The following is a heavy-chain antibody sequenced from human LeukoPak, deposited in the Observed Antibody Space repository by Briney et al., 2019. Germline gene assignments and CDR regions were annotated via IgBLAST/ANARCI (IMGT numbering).Heavy chain of an antibody. J-gene: IGHJ4*02. Sequence: ASVKVSCKASGYTFSSYTMNWVRQAPGQGLEWMGWINTNTGNPTYAQDYTGRFVFSLDTSVSTTYLQISRLKAEDAAVYYCASGPSYSGSNEYFDSWGQGTLVTVSS. CDR2: INTNTGNP. CDR1: GYTFSSYT. CDR3: ASGPSYSGSNEYFDS. V-gene: IGHV7-4-1*02. D-gene: IGHD1-26*01.